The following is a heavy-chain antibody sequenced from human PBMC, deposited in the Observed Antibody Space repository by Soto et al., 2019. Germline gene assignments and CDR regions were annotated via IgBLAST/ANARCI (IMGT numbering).Heavy chain of an antibody. Sequence: QVQLVQSGAEVKKPGASVKVSCKASGYTFTGYYMHWVRQAPGQGLEWMGWINPNSGGTNYAQKFQGRVTITADESTSTAYMELSSLRSEDTAVYYCARGRGNIVVVPAAMNTYYYYGMDVWGQGTTVTVSS. V-gene: IGHV1-2*02. J-gene: IGHJ6*02. CDR1: GYTFTGYY. CDR3: ARGRGNIVVVPAAMNTYYYYGMDV. CDR2: INPNSGGT. D-gene: IGHD2-2*01.